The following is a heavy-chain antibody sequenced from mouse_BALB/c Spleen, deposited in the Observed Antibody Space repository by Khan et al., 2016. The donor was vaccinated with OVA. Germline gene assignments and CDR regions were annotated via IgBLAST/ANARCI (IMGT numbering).Heavy chain of an antibody. J-gene: IGHJ4*01. CDR3: ARYASSRYYAMDY. D-gene: IGHD1-1*01. V-gene: IGHV1S136*01. CDR2: INPYNDGT. Sequence: VQLKQSGPELVKPGASVKMSCKASGYTFTNYVMHWVKQKPGQGLEWIGYINPYNDGTKYSEKFKGKATLTSDKSSSTAYMELSSLTSDDSAVYYCARYASSRYYAMDYWGQGTSVTVSS. CDR1: GYTFTNYV.